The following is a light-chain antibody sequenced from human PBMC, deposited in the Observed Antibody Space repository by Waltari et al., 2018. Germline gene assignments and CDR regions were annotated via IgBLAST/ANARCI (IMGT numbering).Light chain of an antibody. Sequence: QSVLTQPPSVSAAPGQKVTISCSGSSSNIGNNYVSWFQQLPGTAPTLLIYDNNERASVIPDRFSGSKSGTSATLGITGLQTGDEADYYCGTWDSSLSAVVFGGGTKLNVL. V-gene: IGLV1-51*01. J-gene: IGLJ3*02. CDR1: SSNIGNNY. CDR3: GTWDSSLSAVV. CDR2: DNN.